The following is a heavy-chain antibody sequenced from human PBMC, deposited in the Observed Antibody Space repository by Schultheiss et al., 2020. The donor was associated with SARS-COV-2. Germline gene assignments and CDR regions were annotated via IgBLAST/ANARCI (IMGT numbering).Heavy chain of an antibody. D-gene: IGHD5-24*01. Sequence: SETLSLTCSVSGTSITGFFWTWIRQPPGKGLDPIGNIYFTGITKYNPSLKSRVTISIDTSKKQFSLRLGSVTAADTAVYYCARAARVESLFSVRGGSFDFWGRGALVIVSS. CDR3: ARAARVESLFSVRGGSFDF. CDR1: GTSITGFF. CDR2: IYFTGIT. V-gene: IGHV4-59*01. J-gene: IGHJ4*02.